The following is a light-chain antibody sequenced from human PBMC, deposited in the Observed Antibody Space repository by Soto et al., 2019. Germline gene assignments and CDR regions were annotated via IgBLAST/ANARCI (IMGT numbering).Light chain of an antibody. CDR3: QQRRTWPPLS. Sequence: EIVVTQSPATLSLSPGERATLSCRTSQSVGSYLAWYQKKPGKAPRLLIYDASNRATGIPARFSGSGSGRDFTFTISSLEPEDFALYYCQQRRTWPPLSFGGGTKVEIK. CDR2: DAS. J-gene: IGKJ4*01. CDR1: QSVGSY. V-gene: IGKV3-11*02.